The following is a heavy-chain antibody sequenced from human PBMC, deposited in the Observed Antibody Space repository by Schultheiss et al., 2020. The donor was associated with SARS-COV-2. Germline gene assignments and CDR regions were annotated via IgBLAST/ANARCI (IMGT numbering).Heavy chain of an antibody. Sequence: SVKVSCKASGGTFSSYAISWVRQAPGQGLEWMGGIIPIFGTANYAQKFQGRVTITADESTSTAYMELSSLRSEDTAVYYCARDGSSTGTTEYYYYYGMDVWGQGTTVTVSS. CDR1: GGTFSSYA. V-gene: IGHV1-69*13. J-gene: IGHJ6*02. CDR3: ARDGSSTGTTEYYYYYGMDV. CDR2: IIPIFGTA. D-gene: IGHD1-7*01.